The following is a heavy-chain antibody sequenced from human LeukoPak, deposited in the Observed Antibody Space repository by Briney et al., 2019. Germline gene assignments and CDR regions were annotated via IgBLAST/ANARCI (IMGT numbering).Heavy chain of an antibody. Sequence: LPGGSLRLSCAASGFTFSSYAMNWVRQAPGRGLEWVSGFSGSGGTTYYADSVKGRFTISRDNSKNTLYLQMNSLRAEDTAVYYCANGNRFTSPNCLGYYYFYMDVWGKGTTVTVSS. V-gene: IGHV3-23*01. D-gene: IGHD2/OR15-2a*01. CDR3: ANGNRFTSPNCLGYYYFYMDV. J-gene: IGHJ6*03. CDR1: GFTFSSYA. CDR2: FSGSGGTT.